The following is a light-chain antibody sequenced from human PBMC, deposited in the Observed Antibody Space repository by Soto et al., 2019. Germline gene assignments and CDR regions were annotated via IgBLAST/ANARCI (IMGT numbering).Light chain of an antibody. CDR2: STN. CDR1: SGSVSTSSY. J-gene: IGLJ3*02. CDR3: ALSLPRGVWE. V-gene: IGLV8-61*01. Sequence: QTVVTQEPSFSVSPGGTIXLTCGLTSGSVSTSSYPSWYQQTPGQAPRTLIYSTNTRSSGVPDRFSGSILGNKAALTITGAQADDESDYYCALSLPRGVWEFGGGTKLTVL.